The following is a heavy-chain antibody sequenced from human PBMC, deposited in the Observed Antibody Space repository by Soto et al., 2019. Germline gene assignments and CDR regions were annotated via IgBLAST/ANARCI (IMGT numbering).Heavy chain of an antibody. D-gene: IGHD6-19*01. J-gene: IGHJ4*02. CDR2: TSFDASNK. CDR1: GFSFSTYV. V-gene: IGHV3-30-3*01. CDR3: ARVRYSSGWFGYFDY. Sequence: ESGGGVVQPGRSLRLSCAASGFSFSTYVMYWVRLAPGKGLEWVAATSFDASNKYYADSVKGRFTISRDNSKNTLYLQMNSLRAEDTAVYYCARVRYSSGWFGYFDYWGQGTLVTVSS.